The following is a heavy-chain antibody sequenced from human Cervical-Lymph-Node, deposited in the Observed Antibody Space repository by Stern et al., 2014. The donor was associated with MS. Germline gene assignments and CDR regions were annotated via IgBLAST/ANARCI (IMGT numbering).Heavy chain of an antibody. CDR3: AREDYYGSGSPLDY. CDR1: GFTFSTYA. V-gene: IGHV3-30-3*01. D-gene: IGHD3-10*01. J-gene: IGHJ4*02. Sequence: VQLVQSGGGVVQPGRSLRLSCAASGFTFSTYAMHWVRQAPGKGLEWMAFISSGGSNKYYRDSGKDRFTISRDNYKYTLYLQMNSLRVEDTAVYYCAREDYYGSGSPLDYWGQGTLVTVSS. CDR2: ISSGGSNK.